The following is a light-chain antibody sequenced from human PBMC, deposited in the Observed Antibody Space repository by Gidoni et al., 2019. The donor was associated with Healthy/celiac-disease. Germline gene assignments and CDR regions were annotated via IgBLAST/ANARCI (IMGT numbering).Light chain of an antibody. J-gene: IGKJ1*01. V-gene: IGKV2-28*01. CDR2: LGS. CDR3: MQALQTPWT. Sequence: IVRTQSPLSLPVTPGEPASISCRSSQSPLHSNGYNYLDWYLQKPGQSPQLLIYLGSNRASGVPDRFSGSGSGTDFTLKISRVEAEDVGVYYCMQALQTPWTFGQGTKVEIK. CDR1: QSPLHSNGYNY.